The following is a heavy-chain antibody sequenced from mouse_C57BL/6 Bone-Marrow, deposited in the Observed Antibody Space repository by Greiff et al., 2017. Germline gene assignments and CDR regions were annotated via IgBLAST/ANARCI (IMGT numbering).Heavy chain of an antibody. D-gene: IGHD1-1*01. CDR1: GYSITSGYY. CDR3: ASKHYGSSYYAMDY. Sequence: EVKLQESGPGLVKPSQSLSLTCSVTGYSITSGYYWNWLRQFPGNKLEWMGYISYDGSNNYNPSLKNRISITRDTSKNQFFLKLNFVTTEDTATYYCASKHYGSSYYAMDYWGQGTSVTVSS. V-gene: IGHV3-6*01. CDR2: ISYDGSN. J-gene: IGHJ4*01.